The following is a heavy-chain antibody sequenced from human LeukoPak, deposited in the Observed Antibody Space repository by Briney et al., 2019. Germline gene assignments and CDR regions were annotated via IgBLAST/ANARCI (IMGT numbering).Heavy chain of an antibody. CDR1: GGSFSGYY. D-gene: IGHD5-18*01. CDR3: ARDAGYTYGPWDV. V-gene: IGHV4-34*09. CDR2: ISDSGST. J-gene: IGHJ6*02. Sequence: PSETLSLTCAVYGGSFSGYYWSWIRQPPGKGLEWIGSISDSGSTYYNPSLKSRVTISVDTSKNQLSLRLSSVTAADTAVHYCARDAGYTYGPWDVWGQGTTVTVSS.